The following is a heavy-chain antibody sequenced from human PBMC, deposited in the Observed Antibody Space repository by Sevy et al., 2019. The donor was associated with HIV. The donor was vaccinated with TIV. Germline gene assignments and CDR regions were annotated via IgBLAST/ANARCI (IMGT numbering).Heavy chain of an antibody. D-gene: IGHD1-26*01. V-gene: IGHV3-74*01. Sequence: GGSLRLSCVASGFTFSSYWMFWVRQAPGKGLVWVSRINTGGSNTNYADSVKGRFTIPRDNAKNTLYLQMNSLRAEDTAVYYCARVVGATPHYIDHWGQGTLVTVSS. CDR3: ARVVGATPHYIDH. J-gene: IGHJ4*02. CDR2: INTGGSNT. CDR1: GFTFSSYW.